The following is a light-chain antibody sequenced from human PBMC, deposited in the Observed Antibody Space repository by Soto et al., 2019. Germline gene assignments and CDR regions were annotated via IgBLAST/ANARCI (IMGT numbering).Light chain of an antibody. CDR2: AAS. CDR1: QDIRDD. CDR3: LQNYNYPRT. Sequence: IQMTQSPSSLCASVGDRITITCRASQDIRDDLGWYQQKPGKAPKLLIYAASTLQSGVPSRFIGSGSGTDFTLTISSLQPEDFATYYCLQNYNYPRTFGQGTKVDIK. J-gene: IGKJ1*01. V-gene: IGKV1-6*01.